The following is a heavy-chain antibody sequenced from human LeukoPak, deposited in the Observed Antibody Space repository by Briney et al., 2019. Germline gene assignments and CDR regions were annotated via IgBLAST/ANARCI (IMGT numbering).Heavy chain of an antibody. CDR2: ISSSGSTI. CDR3: AQEARIAARYFDY. J-gene: IGHJ4*02. CDR1: GFTFSDYY. Sequence: GGSLRPSCAASGFTFSDYYMSWIRQAPGKGLEWVSYISSSGSTIYYADSVKGRFTISRDNAKNSLYLQMNSLRAEDTAVYYCAQEARIAARYFDYWGQGTLVTVSS. D-gene: IGHD6-6*01. V-gene: IGHV3-11*01.